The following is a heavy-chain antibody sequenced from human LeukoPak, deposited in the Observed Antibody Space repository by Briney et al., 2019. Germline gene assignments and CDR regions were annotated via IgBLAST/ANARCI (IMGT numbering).Heavy chain of an antibody. J-gene: IGHJ2*01. CDR3: ARLPYYYDSSGYSWYFDL. V-gene: IGHV4-59*08. CDR2: IYYSGST. Sequence: SETLSLTCTVSGGSISSYYWSWIRQPPGKGLEWIGYIYYSGSTNYNPSLKSRVTISVDTSKNQFSLKLSSVTAADTAVYYCARLPYYYDSSGYSWYFDLWGRGTLVPVSS. CDR1: GGSISSYY. D-gene: IGHD3-22*01.